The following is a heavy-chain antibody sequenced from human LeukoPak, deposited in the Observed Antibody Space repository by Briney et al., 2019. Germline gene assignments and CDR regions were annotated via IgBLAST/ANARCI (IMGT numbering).Heavy chain of an antibody. Sequence: PGETLRLSCAASGFTFSSHGMNWVRQAPGKGLEWVSAISGSGGSTYYADSVKGRFTISRDNSKNTLYLQMNSLRAEDTAVYYCAHGSMYQLDYWGQGTLVTVSS. D-gene: IGHD2-2*01. J-gene: IGHJ4*02. CDR3: AHGSMYQLDY. CDR1: GFTFSSHG. V-gene: IGHV3-23*01. CDR2: ISGSGGST.